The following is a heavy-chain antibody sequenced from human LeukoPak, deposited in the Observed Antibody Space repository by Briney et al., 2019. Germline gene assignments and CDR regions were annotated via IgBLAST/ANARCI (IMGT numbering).Heavy chain of an antibody. Sequence: PSETLSLTCTVSGGSISSYYCSWIRQPPGKGLEWIGYIYTSGSTNYNPSLKSRVTISVDTSKNQFSLKLSSVTAADTAVYYCARLLRYSSSVGWFDPWGQGTLVTVSS. CDR3: ARLLRYSSSVGWFDP. V-gene: IGHV4-4*09. J-gene: IGHJ5*02. CDR2: IYTSGST. CDR1: GGSISSYY. D-gene: IGHD6-6*01.